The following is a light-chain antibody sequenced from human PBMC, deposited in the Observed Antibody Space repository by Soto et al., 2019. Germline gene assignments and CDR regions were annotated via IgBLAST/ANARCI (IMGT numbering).Light chain of an antibody. J-gene: IGLJ1*01. CDR1: SREGGGYNY. CDR3: SSYTSSSTPLFV. CDR2: DVS. V-gene: IGLV2-14*01. Sequence: QSVRTQPASVSGCPGPSITISFPGTSREGGGYNYVSWYQQHPGKAPKLMIYDVSNRPSGVSNRFSGSKSGNTASLTISGLQADDEADYYCSSYTSSSTPLFVFGTGTKVTVL.